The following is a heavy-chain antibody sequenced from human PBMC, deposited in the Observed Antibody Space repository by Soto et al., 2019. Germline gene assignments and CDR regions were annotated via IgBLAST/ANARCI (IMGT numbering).Heavy chain of an antibody. J-gene: IGHJ4*02. Sequence: VVSVKFSCKASGHTFTSYYMHWERQARGQGLEWIGIINPSGGSTSYAQKFQGRVTMTRDTSPSTVYMELSNLRSEDTAVYYCARVTGFWSGYYSDYWGQGTLVTVSS. CDR3: ARVTGFWSGYYSDY. CDR1: GHTFTSYY. D-gene: IGHD3-3*01. CDR2: INPSGGST. V-gene: IGHV1-46*01.